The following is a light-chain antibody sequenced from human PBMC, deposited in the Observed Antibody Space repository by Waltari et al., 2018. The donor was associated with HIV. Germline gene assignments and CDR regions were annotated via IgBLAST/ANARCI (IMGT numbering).Light chain of an antibody. V-gene: IGLV2-11*01. J-gene: IGLJ1*01. CDR1: SSDIGYFDY. CDR2: EVD. Sequence: QSALTQPRSVSGSPGQSVTISCTGTSSDIGYFDYVSWYQQYPGKAPKVLIYEVDQRPSGVPDRFTGSKSGITASLTISGLQGEDEADYYCCSYAGAYTYVFGTGTKVNVL. CDR3: CSYAGAYTYV.